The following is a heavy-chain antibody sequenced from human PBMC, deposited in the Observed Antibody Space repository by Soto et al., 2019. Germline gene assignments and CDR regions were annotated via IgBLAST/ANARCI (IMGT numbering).Heavy chain of an antibody. V-gene: IGHV3-21*01. CDR1: GFTFSSYS. D-gene: IGHD3-9*01. CDR3: ARARAFLTGPLWECDY. J-gene: IGHJ4*02. Sequence: EVQLVESGGGLVKPGGSLRLSCAASGFTFSSYSMNWVRQAPGKGLEWVSSISSSSSYIYYADSVKGRFTISRDNAKNSLYLQMNSLRAEDTAVYYCARARAFLTGPLWECDYWGQGTLVTVSS. CDR2: ISSSSSYI.